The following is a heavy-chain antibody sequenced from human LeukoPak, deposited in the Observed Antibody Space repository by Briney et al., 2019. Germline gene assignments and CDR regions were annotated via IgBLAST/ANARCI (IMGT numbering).Heavy chain of an antibody. Sequence: SETLSLTCTVSGGSISSGDYYWSWIRQPPGKGLEWIGYIYYSGSTYYNPSLKSRVIISVDTSKNQFSLKLSSVTAADTAVYYCARDLYSSGLNSFDYWGQGTLVTVSS. CDR1: GGSISSGDYY. J-gene: IGHJ4*02. D-gene: IGHD6-19*01. CDR2: IYYSGST. CDR3: ARDLYSSGLNSFDY. V-gene: IGHV4-30-4*08.